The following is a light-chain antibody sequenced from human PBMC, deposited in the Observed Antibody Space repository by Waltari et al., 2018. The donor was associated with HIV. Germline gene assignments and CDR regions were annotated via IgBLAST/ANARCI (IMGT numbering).Light chain of an antibody. CDR2: GIS. CDR3: QQYGNSWT. J-gene: IGKJ1*01. CDR1: HSISTSY. V-gene: IGKV3-20*01. Sequence: ETVLTQSPGTLSFSPGERATLSCRASHSISTSYLAWYQQKRGQAPRLLISGISSRATGIPDRFSGSGSGTDFTLTISRLEPEDSAVYFCQQYGNSWTFGQGTKVEIK.